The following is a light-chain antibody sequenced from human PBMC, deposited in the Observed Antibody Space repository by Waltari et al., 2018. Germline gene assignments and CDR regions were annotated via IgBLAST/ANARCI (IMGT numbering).Light chain of an antibody. J-gene: IGKJ1*01. V-gene: IGKV3-20*01. CDR1: QSVGRT. Sequence: EIVLTQSPASLCLSLGDRATLPCRASQSVGRTLAWYQQRPGPAPRLLIYDASIRATGIPDKVSGRESGTDFSLTSSRLEPEHFAVYDCQKYGTLPATFGQGTKVEVK. CDR2: DAS. CDR3: QKYGTLPAT.